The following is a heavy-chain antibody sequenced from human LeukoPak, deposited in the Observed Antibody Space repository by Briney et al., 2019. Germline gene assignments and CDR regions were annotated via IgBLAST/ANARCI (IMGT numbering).Heavy chain of an antibody. CDR1: GYTFTGYF. J-gene: IGHJ4*02. D-gene: IGHD6-19*01. CDR2: INPNSGGT. CDR3: ARGPSSGWSKTELDY. Sequence: ASVKVSCKASGYTFTGYFMHWVRQAPGQGLEWMGWINPNSGGTNYAQKFQGRVTMTRDTSISTAYMELSRLRSDDTAVYYCARGPSSGWSKTELDYWGQGTLVTVSS. V-gene: IGHV1-2*02.